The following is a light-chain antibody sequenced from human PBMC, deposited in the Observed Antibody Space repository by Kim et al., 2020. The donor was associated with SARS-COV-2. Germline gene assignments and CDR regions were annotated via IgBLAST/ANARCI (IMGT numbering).Light chain of an antibody. CDR1: QSVTSN. CDR3: QQYHNWPPLT. CDR2: GAS. V-gene: IGKV3-15*01. Sequence: VSPGERATLSCRASQSVTSNLAWYQQQPGQSPKLLIYGASTRAAGIPARFSGSGSGTEFTLTISSLQSEDFAIYYCQQYHNWPPLTFGGGTKVEI. J-gene: IGKJ4*01.